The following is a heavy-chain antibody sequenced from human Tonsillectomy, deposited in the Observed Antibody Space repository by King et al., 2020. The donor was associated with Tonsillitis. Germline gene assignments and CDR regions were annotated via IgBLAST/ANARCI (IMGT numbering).Heavy chain of an antibody. CDR3: ARLPRHIAARPGVFDA. CDR1: GGSMNAYY. V-gene: IGHV4-59*08. CDR2: IYYNGKT. J-gene: IGHJ4*02. Sequence: VQLQESGPGLVKPSETLSLMCSVSGGSMNAYYWSWMRQSPEKGLEWLGQIYYNGKTVYRHSFKSRVSISVDTSKSQLSLRLTSVTGADTAMYFCARLPRHIAARPGVFDAWGPGTLVTVSS. D-gene: IGHD6-6*01.